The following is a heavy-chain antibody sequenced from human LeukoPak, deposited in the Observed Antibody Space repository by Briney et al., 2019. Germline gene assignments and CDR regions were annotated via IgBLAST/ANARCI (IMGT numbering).Heavy chain of an antibody. CDR1: GGTFSSYT. J-gene: IGHJ4*02. D-gene: IGHD3-3*01. CDR2: IIPILNTT. CDR3: ARGREWLSPFDY. V-gene: IGHV1-69*08. Sequence: GSSVKVSCKASGGTFSSYTFNWVRQAPGQGPEWMGRIIPILNTTNYAQKLQDRVTIIADRSTSTTYMELSSLRSEDTAVYYCARGREWLSPFDYWGQGTLVTVSS.